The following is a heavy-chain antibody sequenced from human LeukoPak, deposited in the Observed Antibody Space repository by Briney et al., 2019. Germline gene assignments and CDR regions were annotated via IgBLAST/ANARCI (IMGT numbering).Heavy chain of an antibody. V-gene: IGHV3-30*19. Sequence: GGSLRLSCAASGFTFSSYGMHWVRQAPGKGLEWVAVISYDGSNKYYADSVKGRFTISRDNSKNTLYLQMNSLRVVDTALYYCARDSYGMDVWGQGTTVTVSS. CDR3: ARDSYGMDV. CDR2: ISYDGSNK. CDR1: GFTFSSYG. J-gene: IGHJ6*02.